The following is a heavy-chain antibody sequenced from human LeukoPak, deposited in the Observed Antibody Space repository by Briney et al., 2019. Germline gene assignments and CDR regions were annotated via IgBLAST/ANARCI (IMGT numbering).Heavy chain of an antibody. CDR2: INAGNGNT. V-gene: IGHV1-3*01. Sequence: ASVKVSCKASGYTFTSYAMHWVRQAPGQRLEWMGWINAGNGNTKYSQKFQGRVTITRDTSASTAYMELSSLRSEDTAVYYCARDHDYGDYNVLYYFDYWGQGTLVTVSS. CDR1: GYTFTSYA. J-gene: IGHJ4*02. D-gene: IGHD4-17*01. CDR3: ARDHDYGDYNVLYYFDY.